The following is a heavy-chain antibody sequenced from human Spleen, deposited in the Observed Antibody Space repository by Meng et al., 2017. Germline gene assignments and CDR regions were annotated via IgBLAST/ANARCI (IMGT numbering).Heavy chain of an antibody. D-gene: IGHD6-19*01. V-gene: IGHV1-69*06. CDR2: IIPIFGTA. Sequence: SVKVSCKAAGGTFSSYAISWVRQAPGQGLEWMGGIIPIFGTANYAQKFQGRVTITANTSARTAYMKLSSLRSEDTAIYYCAKGRSRGWYGNWFAPWGQGTLVTVSS. CDR1: GGTFSSYA. CDR3: AKGRSRGWYGNWFAP. J-gene: IGHJ5*02.